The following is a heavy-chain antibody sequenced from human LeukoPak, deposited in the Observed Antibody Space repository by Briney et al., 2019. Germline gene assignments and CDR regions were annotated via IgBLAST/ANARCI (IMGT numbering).Heavy chain of an antibody. CDR2: INHSGST. CDR1: GGSFSGYY. Sequence: PSETLSLTCAVYGGSFSGYYWSWIRQPPGKGLEWIGEINHSGSTNYNPSLKSRVTISVDTSKNQFSLKLSSVTAADTAVYYCARKGYCSGGSCYSSWGQGTLVTVSS. D-gene: IGHD2-15*01. V-gene: IGHV4-34*01. J-gene: IGHJ4*02. CDR3: ARKGYCSGGSCYSS.